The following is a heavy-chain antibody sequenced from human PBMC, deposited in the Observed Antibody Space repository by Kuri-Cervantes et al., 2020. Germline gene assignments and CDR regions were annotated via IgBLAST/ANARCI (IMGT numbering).Heavy chain of an antibody. CDR3: ATASGYCSGGSCPT. J-gene: IGHJ5*02. Sequence: ASVKVSCKASGYTFTSYCISWVRQAPGQGLEWMGWISAYNGNTNYAQKLQGRVTMTTDTTTSTAYMELRSLRSDDTAVHYCATASGYCSGGSCPTWGQGTLVTVSS. D-gene: IGHD2-15*01. CDR2: ISAYNGNT. V-gene: IGHV1-18*01. CDR1: GYTFTSYC.